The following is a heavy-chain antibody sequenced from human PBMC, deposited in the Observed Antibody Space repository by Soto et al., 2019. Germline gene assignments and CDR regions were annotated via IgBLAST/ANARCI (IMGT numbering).Heavy chain of an antibody. D-gene: IGHD7-27*01. CDR2: IYWNDDK. CDR3: AHRPNWGINGLGA. J-gene: IGHJ6*02. CDR1: GFSLNTAGGG. V-gene: IGHV2-5*01. Sequence: SGPTLVNPTQTLALTCTLSGFSLNTAGGGVVWIRQPPGKALEWLALIYWNDDKRYSPSLNNRLTITRDTSRNQVVLTMTNMAPDDTGTYYCAHRPNWGINGLGAWGQGTSVTVSS.